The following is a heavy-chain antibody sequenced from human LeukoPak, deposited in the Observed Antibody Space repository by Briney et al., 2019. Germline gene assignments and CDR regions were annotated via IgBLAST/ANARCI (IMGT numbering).Heavy chain of an antibody. J-gene: IGHJ3*02. D-gene: IGHD3-22*01. CDR3: ARGEYYYDSSGYYPGAFDI. CDR1: GYTFTAYY. Sequence: GASVKASCKASGYTFTAYYMHWVRQAPGQGLEWMGWINPNSGGTNYAQKFQGWVTMTRDTSISTAYMELSRLRSDDTAVYYCARGEYYYDSSGYYPGAFDIWGQGTMVTVSS. V-gene: IGHV1-2*04. CDR2: INPNSGGT.